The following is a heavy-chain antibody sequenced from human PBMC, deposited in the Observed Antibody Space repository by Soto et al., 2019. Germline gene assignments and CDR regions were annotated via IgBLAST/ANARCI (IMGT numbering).Heavy chain of an antibody. Sequence: QVQLVQSGAEVKKAGTSVQVSCKASAYTFTSYGISWVRQAPGQGLGWMGWISAYNGNTNYGQKFKGRVTMTTDTSTSTAYMELRSLRSDDKALYYCARDHIQSFEWPHGMGDWGQGTPVTVSS. J-gene: IGHJ6*02. CDR3: ARDHIQSFEWPHGMGD. V-gene: IGHV1-18*01. D-gene: IGHD3-3*01. CDR1: AYTFTSYG. CDR2: ISAYNGNT.